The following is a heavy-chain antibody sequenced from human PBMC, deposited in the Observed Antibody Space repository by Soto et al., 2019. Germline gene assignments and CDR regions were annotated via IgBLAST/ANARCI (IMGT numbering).Heavy chain of an antibody. V-gene: IGHV1-46*03. CDR3: ARALNPDYDFWSGYNNWFDP. CDR2: INPSGGST. D-gene: IGHD3-3*01. J-gene: IGHJ5*02. CDR1: GYTFTSYY. Sequence: ASVKVSRKASGYTFTSYYMHWVRQAPGQGLEWMGIINPSGGSTSYAQKFQGRVTMTRDTSTSTVYMELSSLRSEDTAVYYCARALNPDYDFWSGYNNWFDPWGQGTLVTVSS.